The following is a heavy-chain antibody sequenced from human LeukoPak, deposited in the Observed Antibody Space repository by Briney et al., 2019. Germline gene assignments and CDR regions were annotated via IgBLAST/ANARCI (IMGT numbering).Heavy chain of an antibody. CDR2: ISYDGSNK. D-gene: IGHD6-19*01. CDR1: GFTFSGYA. V-gene: IGHV3-30*04. CDR3: AKGWQWLSSF. J-gene: IGHJ4*02. Sequence: PGRSLRLSCAASGFTFSGYAMHWVRQAPGKGLEWVAVISYDGSNKYYADSVKGRFTISRDNSKNTLYLQMNSLRAEDTAVYYCAKGWQWLSSFWGQGTLVTVSS.